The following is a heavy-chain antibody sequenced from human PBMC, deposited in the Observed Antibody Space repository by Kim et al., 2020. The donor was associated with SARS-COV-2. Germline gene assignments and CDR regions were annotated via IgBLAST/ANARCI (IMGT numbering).Heavy chain of an antibody. J-gene: IGHJ6*02. CDR2: ISSSSSTI. CDR1: GFTFSSYS. Sequence: GGSLRLSCAASGFTFSSYSMNWVRQAPGKGLEWVSYISSSSSTIYYADSVKGRFTISRDNDKKSLYLQMNSLRDEDTAVYYCARDPAKIYGDYGPTQRKSIRRPRALPGYYYGMDVWGQGTTVTVSS. CDR3: ARDPAKIYGDYGPTQRKSIRRPRALPGYYYGMDV. D-gene: IGHD4-17*01. V-gene: IGHV3-48*02.